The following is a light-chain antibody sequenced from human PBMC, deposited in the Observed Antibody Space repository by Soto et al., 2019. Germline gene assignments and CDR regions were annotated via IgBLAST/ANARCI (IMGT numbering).Light chain of an antibody. CDR1: SSDVGGYNY. CDR3: NSYTSRSTVV. CDR2: DVT. J-gene: IGLJ2*01. V-gene: IGLV2-14*03. Sequence: QSALTQPASVSGSPGQAITISCTGTSSDVGGYNYVSWYQQHPGKAPKLMIYDVTYRPSGVSNRFSGSKSANTASLTISGLQAEDEADYYCNSYTSRSTVVFGGGTKLTVL.